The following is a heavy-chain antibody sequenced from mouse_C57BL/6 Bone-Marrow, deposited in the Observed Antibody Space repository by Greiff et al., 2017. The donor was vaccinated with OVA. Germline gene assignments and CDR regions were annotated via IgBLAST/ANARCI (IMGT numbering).Heavy chain of an antibody. V-gene: IGHV1-82*01. CDR3: ARERGYSNYGAY. CDR1: GYAFSSSW. D-gene: IGHD2-5*01. J-gene: IGHJ3*01. CDR2: IYPGDGDT. Sequence: QVQLQQSGPELVKPGASVKISCKASGYAFSSSWMNWVKQRPGKGLEWIGRIYPGDGDTNYNGKFKGKATLTADKSSSTAYMQLSSLTSEDSAVYCCARERGYSNYGAYWGQGTLVTVAA.